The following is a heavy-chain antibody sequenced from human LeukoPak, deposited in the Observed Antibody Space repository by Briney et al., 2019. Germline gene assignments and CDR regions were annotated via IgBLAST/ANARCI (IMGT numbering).Heavy chain of an antibody. CDR2: MYHSGST. CDR3: AGAVLGGFWFDP. CDR1: GGSITNYY. Sequence: PSETLSLTCTVSGGSITNYYWSWIRQPPGKGLEWIGYMYHSGSTNYNPSLKSRVTISVDTSKRQFSLRMNSVTAADTAVYYCAGAVLGGFWFDPWGQGTLVTVSS. D-gene: IGHD2-15*01. V-gene: IGHV4-59*01. J-gene: IGHJ5*02.